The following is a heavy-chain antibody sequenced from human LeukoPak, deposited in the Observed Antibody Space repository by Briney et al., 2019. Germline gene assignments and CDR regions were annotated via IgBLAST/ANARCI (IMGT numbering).Heavy chain of an antibody. V-gene: IGHV3-13*05. Sequence: PGGSLRLSCAASGFTFSSYDMHWVRQATGKALECVSANGTAGDPYYLGSVKGRFTISRENAKNSLYLQMISLRAGDTAVYYCARELRYCSGGSCYNSDAFDIWGQGTMVTVSS. J-gene: IGHJ3*02. CDR3: ARELRYCSGGSCYNSDAFDI. D-gene: IGHD2-15*01. CDR1: GFTFSSYD. CDR2: NGTAGDP.